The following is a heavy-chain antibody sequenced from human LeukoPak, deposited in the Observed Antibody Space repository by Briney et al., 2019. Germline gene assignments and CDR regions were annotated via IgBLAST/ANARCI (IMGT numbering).Heavy chain of an antibody. J-gene: IGHJ4*02. D-gene: IGHD1-26*01. Sequence: GASVKVSCKASGYTFTDYYMHWVRQAPGQGLEWMGWINPNSGGTNYAQKFQGRVTMTRDTSISTAYMELSRLSSDDTAVYYCAREGPIVGATHLVDYWAQGTLVTVSS. CDR1: GYTFTDYY. CDR3: AREGPIVGATHLVDY. V-gene: IGHV1-2*02. CDR2: INPNSGGT.